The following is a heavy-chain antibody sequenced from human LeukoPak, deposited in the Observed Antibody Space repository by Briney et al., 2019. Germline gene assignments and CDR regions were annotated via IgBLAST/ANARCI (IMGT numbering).Heavy chain of an antibody. D-gene: IGHD7-27*01. V-gene: IGHV4-59*01. Sequence: SETLSLTCTVSGDFITAYYWSWIRQPPGKGLEWIGYVYFTGSTEYNPSLRSRVTISLEMSKHQFSLDLTSVTAADTAVYYCASNTGTVFDYWGQGALVTVSS. J-gene: IGHJ4*02. CDR2: VYFTGST. CDR3: ASNTGTVFDY. CDR1: GDFITAYY.